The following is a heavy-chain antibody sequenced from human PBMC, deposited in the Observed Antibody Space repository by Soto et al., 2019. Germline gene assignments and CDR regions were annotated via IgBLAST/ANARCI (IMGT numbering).Heavy chain of an antibody. D-gene: IGHD3-10*01. CDR3: ASTGFRGVISPSPDY. J-gene: IGHJ4*02. CDR2: IYYSGST. CDR1: GGSISSSSYY. Sequence: SETLSLTCTVSGGSISSSSYYWGWIRQPPGKGLEWIGSIYYSGSTYYNPSLKSRVTISVDTSKNQFSLKLSSVTAADTAVYYCASTGFRGVISPSPDYWGQGTLVTVSS. V-gene: IGHV4-39*01.